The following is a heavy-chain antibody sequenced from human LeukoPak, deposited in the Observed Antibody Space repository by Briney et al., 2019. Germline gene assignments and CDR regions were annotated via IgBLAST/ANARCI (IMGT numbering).Heavy chain of an antibody. Sequence: SETLSLTCAVYGGSFSGYYWSWIRQPPGKGLEWIGEINHSGSTNYNPSLKSRVTISVDTSKNQFSLKLSSVTAADTAVYYCARLRGSSSSENPRKDYWAQGTLVTVP. CDR3: ARLRGSSSSENPRKDY. J-gene: IGHJ4*02. D-gene: IGHD6-13*01. CDR2: INHSGST. V-gene: IGHV4-34*01. CDR1: GGSFSGYY.